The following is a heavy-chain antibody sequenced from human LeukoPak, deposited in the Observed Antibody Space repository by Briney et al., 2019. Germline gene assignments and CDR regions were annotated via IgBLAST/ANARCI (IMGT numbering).Heavy chain of an antibody. CDR2: INEDGSTT. CDR1: GFTFSSNW. D-gene: IGHD1-26*01. Sequence: GGSLRLSCAASGFTFSSNWMHWVRQAPGKGLVWVSRINEDGSTTNYADSVKGRSTIFRDNAKNTLYLQMSSLRAEDTAVYYCVRDLGGRSGHWGQGTLVTVSS. J-gene: IGHJ4*02. CDR3: VRDLGGRSGH. V-gene: IGHV3-74*01.